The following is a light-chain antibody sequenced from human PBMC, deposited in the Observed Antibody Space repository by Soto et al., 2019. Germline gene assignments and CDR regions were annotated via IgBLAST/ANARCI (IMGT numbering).Light chain of an antibody. J-gene: IGKJ4*01. V-gene: IGKV1-5*01. Sequence: DIPMTQSPSTLSASVGDRVTITCRASQSISSWLAWYQQKPGKAPNLLIYDASTLESGVPSRFSGSGSGTEFTLNIYRLQRDDFAAYYRQQFQTYALTCGGGPELEIK. CDR1: QSISSW. CDR3: QQFQTYALT. CDR2: DAS.